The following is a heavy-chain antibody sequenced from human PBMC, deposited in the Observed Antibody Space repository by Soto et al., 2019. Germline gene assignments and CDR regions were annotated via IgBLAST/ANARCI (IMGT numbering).Heavy chain of an antibody. J-gene: IGHJ6*02. CDR2: ISAYNGNT. V-gene: IGHV1-18*01. Sequence: QVQLVQSGAEVKKPGASVKVSCKASGYTFTSYGISWVRQAPGQGLEWMGWISAYNGNTNYAQKLQGRVTMTTDTSTSTAYMELRSLRSDDTAVYYCARDRSWGTNPPGDYYYGMDVWGQGTTVTVSS. CDR1: GYTFTSYG. CDR3: ARDRSWGTNPPGDYYYGMDV. D-gene: IGHD2-15*01.